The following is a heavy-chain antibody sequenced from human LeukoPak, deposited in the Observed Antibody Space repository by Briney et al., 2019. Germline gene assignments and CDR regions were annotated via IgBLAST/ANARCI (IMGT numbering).Heavy chain of an antibody. CDR1: GFTFSSYG. J-gene: IGHJ4*02. Sequence: GGSLRLSCAASGFTFSSYGMHWVRQAPGKGLEWVAVIWYDGSNKYYADFVKGRFTISRDNSKNTLYLQMNSLRAEDTAVYYCARDFGSSPFDYWGQGTLVTVSS. V-gene: IGHV3-33*01. CDR2: IWYDGSNK. D-gene: IGHD6-13*01. CDR3: ARDFGSSPFDY.